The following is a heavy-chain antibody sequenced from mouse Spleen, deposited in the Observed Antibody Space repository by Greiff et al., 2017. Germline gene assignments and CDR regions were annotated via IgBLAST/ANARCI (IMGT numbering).Heavy chain of an antibody. J-gene: IGHJ4*01. CDR2: IYPGSGNT. D-gene: IGHD2-1*01. V-gene: IGHV1-66*01. CDR3: ARRSPIYYGNYEGAMDY. CDR1: GYSFTSYY. Sequence: QVQLQQSGPELVKPGASVKISCKASGYSFTSYYIHWVKQRPGQGLEWIGWIYPGSGNTKYNEKFKGKATLTADTSSSTAYMQLSSLTSEDSAVYYCARRSPIYYGNYEGAMDYWGQGTSVTVSS.